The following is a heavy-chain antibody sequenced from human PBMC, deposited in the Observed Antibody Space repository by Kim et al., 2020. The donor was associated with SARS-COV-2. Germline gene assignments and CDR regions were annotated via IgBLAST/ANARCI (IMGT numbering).Heavy chain of an antibody. CDR2: ISYDGSKK. V-gene: IGHV3-30-3*01. J-gene: IGHJ6*02. Sequence: GGSLRLSCAASGFTFSSYAMHWVRQAPGKGPEWVAVISYDGSKKYYADSVKGRFTISRDNSKNTLYLQMNSLRAEDTAVYYCARAGRADYYYYGMDVWGQGTTVTVSS. CDR1: GFTFSSYA. CDR3: ARAGRADYYYYGMDV.